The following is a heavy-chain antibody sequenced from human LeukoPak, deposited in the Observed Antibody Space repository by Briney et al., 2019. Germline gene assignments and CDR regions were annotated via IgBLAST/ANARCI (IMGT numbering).Heavy chain of an antibody. CDR2: IYPGDSDT. V-gene: IGHV5-51*01. CDR3: ARTVAAARPDSWFDP. Sequence: GESLKISCKGSGYSFTSYWIGWVRQMPGKGLEWMGIIYPGDSDTRYSPSFQGQVTISADKSISTAYPQWSSLKASDTAMYYCARTVAAARPDSWFDPWGQGTLVTVSS. D-gene: IGHD6-6*01. J-gene: IGHJ5*02. CDR1: GYSFTSYW.